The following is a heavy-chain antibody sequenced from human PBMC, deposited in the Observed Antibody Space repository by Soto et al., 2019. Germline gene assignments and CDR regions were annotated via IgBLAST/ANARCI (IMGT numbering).Heavy chain of an antibody. CDR1: GFTFSSYA. V-gene: IGHV3-23*01. D-gene: IGHD1-1*01. CDR3: AKFGMATTKRSPPYYIDY. CDR2: ISGSGGGT. Sequence: GGSLRLSCAASGFTFSSYAMSWVRQAPGKGLEWVSSISGSGGGTYYADSVKGRFTFSRDNSKNTLYLQMNSLRAEDTAVYYCAKFGMATTKRSPPYYIDYWGQGALVTVSS. J-gene: IGHJ4*02.